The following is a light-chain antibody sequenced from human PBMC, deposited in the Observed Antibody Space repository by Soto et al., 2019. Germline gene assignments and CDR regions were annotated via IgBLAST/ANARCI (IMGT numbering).Light chain of an antibody. J-gene: IGKJ5*01. V-gene: IGKV1-39*01. Sequence: DIRVTHSPSSLGASVGDRFTITCRASQSISSYLNWYQQKPGKAPKLLIYAASSLQSGVPSRFSGSGSGTDFTLTISSLQPEDFATYYCQQSYSTPSITFGQGTRLEIK. CDR3: QQSYSTPSIT. CDR1: QSISSY. CDR2: AAS.